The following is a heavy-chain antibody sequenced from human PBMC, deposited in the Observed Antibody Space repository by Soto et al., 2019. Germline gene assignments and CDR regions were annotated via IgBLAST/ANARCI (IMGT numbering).Heavy chain of an antibody. CDR3: ERRITMVRGDNWFDP. CDR2: IYYSGST. J-gene: IGHJ5*02. CDR1: GGSISSGGYY. D-gene: IGHD3-10*01. V-gene: IGHV4-31*03. Sequence: SETLSLTCTVSGGSISSGGYYWSWIRQHPGKGLEWIGYIYYSGSTYYNPSLKSRVTISVDTSKNQFSLKLSSVTAADTAVYYCERRITMVRGDNWFDPWGKGTLVTX.